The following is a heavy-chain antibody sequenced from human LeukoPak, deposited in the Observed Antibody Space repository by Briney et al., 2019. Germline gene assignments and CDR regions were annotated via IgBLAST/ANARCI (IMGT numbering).Heavy chain of an antibody. D-gene: IGHD6-13*01. CDR2: IIPIFGTA. Sequence: AASVKVSCKASGGTFSSYAISWVRQAPGQGLEWMGGIIPIFGTANYAQKFQGRVTITTDESTSTAYMELSSLRSEDTAVYYCARDRTAAGISSDAFAIWGQGTMVTVSS. J-gene: IGHJ3*02. CDR3: ARDRTAAGISSDAFAI. CDR1: GGTFSSYA. V-gene: IGHV1-69*05.